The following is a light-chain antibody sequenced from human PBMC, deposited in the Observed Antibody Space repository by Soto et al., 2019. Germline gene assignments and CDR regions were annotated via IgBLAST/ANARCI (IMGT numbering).Light chain of an antibody. J-gene: IGLJ1*01. CDR2: EVS. V-gene: IGLV2-23*02. CDR1: SSDVGSYNL. Sequence: QSALTQPASVSGSPGQSITISCTGTSSDVGSYNLVSWYQQHPGKAPKLMIYEVSKRSSGVSNRFSGCKSGNTASLTIAGLQAEDEADYYCFSYAGSSTYVFGTGTKVTVL. CDR3: FSYAGSSTYV.